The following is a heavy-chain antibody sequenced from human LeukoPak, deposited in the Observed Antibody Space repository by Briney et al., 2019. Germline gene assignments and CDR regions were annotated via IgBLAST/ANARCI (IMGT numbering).Heavy chain of an antibody. CDR3: AKDSTAAGLDY. V-gene: IGHV3-30*18. CDR2: ISYDGSNK. D-gene: IGHD6-13*01. CDR1: GFTFSSYG. Sequence: GGSLRLSCAASGFTFSSYGMHWVRQAPGKGLEWVAVISYDGSNKYYADSVKGRFTISRDNSKNTLYPQMNSLRAEDTAVYYCAKDSTAAGLDYWGQGTLVTVSS. J-gene: IGHJ4*02.